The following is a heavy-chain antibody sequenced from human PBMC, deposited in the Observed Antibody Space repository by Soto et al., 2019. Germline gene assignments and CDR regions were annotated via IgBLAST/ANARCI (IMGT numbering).Heavy chain of an antibody. J-gene: IGHJ4*02. D-gene: IGHD6-13*01. CDR2: IYYSGST. V-gene: IGHV4-59*01. Sequence: SETLSLTCVVSGGSLSSYYGSWIRQPPGKGLEWIGYIYYSGSTNYNPSLKSRVTISVDTSKNQFSLKLSSVTAADTAVYYCARDGAATGSVYFDYWGQGTLVTVS. CDR3: ARDGAATGSVYFDY. CDR1: GGSLSSYY.